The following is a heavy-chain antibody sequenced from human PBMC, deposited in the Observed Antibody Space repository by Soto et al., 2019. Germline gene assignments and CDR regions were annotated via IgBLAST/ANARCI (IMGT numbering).Heavy chain of an antibody. Sequence: SETLSLTCTVSGGSMSPYYWSWIRQPPGKGLEWIGYIYYTGGTSYNPSLKSRVTISVDTSKTQFFLKLSSVTAADTALYYCARSFYESSGYYPLWGQGTLVTGSS. CDR2: IYYTGGT. V-gene: IGHV4-59*01. D-gene: IGHD3-22*01. J-gene: IGHJ4*02. CDR1: GGSMSPYY. CDR3: ARSFYESSGYYPL.